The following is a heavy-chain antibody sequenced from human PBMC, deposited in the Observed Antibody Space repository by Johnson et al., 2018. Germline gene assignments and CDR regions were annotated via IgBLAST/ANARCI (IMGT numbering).Heavy chain of an antibody. CDR2: ISYDGSNK. Sequence: LQESGGGVVQPGRSLRLSCAASGFTFSSYGMHWVRQAPGKGLEWVAVISYDGSNKYYADAVKGRFTISRDNSNNTLYLQMNSRRAEDTAVYYCAKATSSGYYYYYNGMDVWGQGTTVTVSS. J-gene: IGHJ6*02. CDR3: AKATSSGYYYYYNGMDV. CDR1: GFTFSSYG. V-gene: IGHV3-30*18. D-gene: IGHD3-22*01.